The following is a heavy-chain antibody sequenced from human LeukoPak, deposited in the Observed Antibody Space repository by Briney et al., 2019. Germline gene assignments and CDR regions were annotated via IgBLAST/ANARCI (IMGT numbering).Heavy chain of an antibody. D-gene: IGHD1-7*01. Sequence: SVKVSCKSSGGTFSSYAFSWVRQAHGQGLEWMGVIIPIFGTANYAQKFQGRVTITTDESKSTAYMELSSLRSEDTAVYYCARDNYAGANWFDPWGQGTLVTVSS. J-gene: IGHJ5*02. CDR3: ARDNYAGANWFDP. V-gene: IGHV1-69*05. CDR1: GGTFSSYA. CDR2: IIPIFGTA.